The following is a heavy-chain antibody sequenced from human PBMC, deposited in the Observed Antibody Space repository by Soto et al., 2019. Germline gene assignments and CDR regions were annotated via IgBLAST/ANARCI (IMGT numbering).Heavy chain of an antibody. V-gene: IGHV4-39*02. CDR2: IYYSGST. J-gene: IGHJ4*02. Sequence: QLQLQESGPGLVKPSETLSLTCTVSGGSISSSSYYWGWIRQPPGKGLEWIGSIYYSGSTYYNPSLKSRVTISVDTSKNQFSLKLSSVTAADTAVYYCAREGWLVRYFDYWGQGTLVTVSS. CDR3: AREGWLVRYFDY. CDR1: GGSISSSSYY. D-gene: IGHD6-19*01.